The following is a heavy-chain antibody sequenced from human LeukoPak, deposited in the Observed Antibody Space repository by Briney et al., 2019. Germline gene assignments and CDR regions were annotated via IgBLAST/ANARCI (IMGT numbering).Heavy chain of an antibody. CDR2: IYYSGST. J-gene: IGHJ5*02. CDR1: GGSISSGDYY. V-gene: IGHV4-30-4*08. CDR3: ARDFVLGYCSSTSCHNWFDP. Sequence: SETLSLTCTVSGGSISSGDYYWSWIRQPPGKGLEWIGYIYYSGSTYYNPSLKSRVTISVDTSKNQFSLKLSSVTAADTAAYYCARDFVLGYCSSTSCHNWFDPWGQGTLVTVSS. D-gene: IGHD2-2*01.